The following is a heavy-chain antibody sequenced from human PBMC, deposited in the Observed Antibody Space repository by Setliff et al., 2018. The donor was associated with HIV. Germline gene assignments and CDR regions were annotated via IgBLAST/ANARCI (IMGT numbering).Heavy chain of an antibody. V-gene: IGHV1-2*02. J-gene: IGHJ4*02. CDR2: INPNTGGT. D-gene: IGHD5-12*01. CDR1: GYTFTDYY. Sequence: ASVKVSCKASGYTFTDYYMHWVRQAPGQGLEWMGWINPNTGGTNYAQKFRGRVTMTRDTSISTAYMELTRLRSGDTAVYYCTRDLLVATIKGTNWGQGTLVTVSS. CDR3: TRDLLVATIKGTN.